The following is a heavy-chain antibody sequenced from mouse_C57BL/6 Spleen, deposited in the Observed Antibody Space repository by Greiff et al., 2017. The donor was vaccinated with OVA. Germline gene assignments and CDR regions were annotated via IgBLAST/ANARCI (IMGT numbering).Heavy chain of an antibody. CDR1: GYTFTSYW. J-gene: IGHJ1*03. Sequence: QVQLQQSGAELAKPGASVKLSCKASGYTFTSYWMHWVKQRPGQGLEWIGYINPSSGYTKYNQKFKDKATLTADKSSRTAYMQLSSLTYEDSAVYYCAREITTVSSYFDVWGTGTTVTVSS. D-gene: IGHD1-1*01. V-gene: IGHV1-7*01. CDR2: INPSSGYT. CDR3: AREITTVSSYFDV.